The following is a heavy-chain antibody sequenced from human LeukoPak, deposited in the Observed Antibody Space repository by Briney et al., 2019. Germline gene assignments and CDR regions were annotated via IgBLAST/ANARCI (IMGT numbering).Heavy chain of an antibody. CDR2: ISGSGGST. CDR1: GFTFSSYA. Sequence: PGGSLRLSCAASGFTFSSYAMSWVRQAPGKGLEWVSAISGSGGSTYYADSVKGRFTISRDNSKNTLYLQMNSLRAEDTAVYYCATSSSGWYFWFDYWGQGTLVTVSS. V-gene: IGHV3-23*01. J-gene: IGHJ4*02. CDR3: ATSSSGWYFWFDY. D-gene: IGHD6-19*01.